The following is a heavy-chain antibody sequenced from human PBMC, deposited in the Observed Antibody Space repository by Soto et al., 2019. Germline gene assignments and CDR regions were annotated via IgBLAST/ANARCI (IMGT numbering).Heavy chain of an antibody. Sequence: GVSLRLACAASAFTFSNYAMSWFRQAPGKGLEWVSAISYGGGTTYYADSVKGRFTISRDNSKNTLYLQMNSLIAEDTAVYYCAKNPGYYYDSTGYHFDYWGQGT. V-gene: IGHV3-23*01. CDR3: AKNPGYYYDSTGYHFDY. D-gene: IGHD3-22*01. J-gene: IGHJ4*02. CDR2: ISYGGGTT. CDR1: AFTFSNYA.